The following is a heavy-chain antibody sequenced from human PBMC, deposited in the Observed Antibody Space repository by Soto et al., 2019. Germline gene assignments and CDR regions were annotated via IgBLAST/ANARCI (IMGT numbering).Heavy chain of an antibody. CDR3: ARDFRSSCTGSGCIYFDY. V-gene: IGHV1-18*01. Sequence: ASVKVSCKASGYTFTSYGFSWVRQAPGQGLEWVGWISANSGDTNSARKFQGRVTLTTDTSTGTAYMDLTSLRSDDTAVYYCARDFRSSCTGSGCIYFDYWGQGTQVTVSS. J-gene: IGHJ4*02. D-gene: IGHD2-8*02. CDR1: GYTFTSYG. CDR2: ISANSGDT.